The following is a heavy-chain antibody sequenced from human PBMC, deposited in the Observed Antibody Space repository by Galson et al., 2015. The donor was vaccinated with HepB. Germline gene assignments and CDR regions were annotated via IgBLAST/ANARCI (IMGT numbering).Heavy chain of an antibody. J-gene: IGHJ5*02. D-gene: IGHD2-2*01. Sequence: SLRLSCAASGFTFSSYGMHWVRQAPGKGLEWVAVISYDGSNKYYADSVKGRFTISRDNSKNTLYLQMNSLRAEDTAVYYCAKDSGYCSSTSCYWWFDPWGQGTLVTVSS. CDR2: ISYDGSNK. V-gene: IGHV3-30*18. CDR3: AKDSGYCSSTSCYWWFDP. CDR1: GFTFSSYG.